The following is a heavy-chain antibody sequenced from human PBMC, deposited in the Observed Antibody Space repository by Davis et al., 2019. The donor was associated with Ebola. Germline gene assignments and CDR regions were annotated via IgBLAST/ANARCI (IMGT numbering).Heavy chain of an antibody. D-gene: IGHD4-17*01. CDR2: ISYDGSNK. Sequence: GGSLRLSCAASGFTFSSYGMYWVRQAPGKGLEWVAVISYDGSNKYYADSVKGRFTISRDNSKNTLYLQMNSLRAEDTAVYYCAKDAEDYVPYFQHWGQGTLVTVSS. J-gene: IGHJ1*01. V-gene: IGHV3-30*18. CDR3: AKDAEDYVPYFQH. CDR1: GFTFSSYG.